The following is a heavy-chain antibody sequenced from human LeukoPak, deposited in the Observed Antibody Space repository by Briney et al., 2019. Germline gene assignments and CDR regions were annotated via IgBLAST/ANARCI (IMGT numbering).Heavy chain of an antibody. D-gene: IGHD2-2*02. CDR1: GGSISSYY. J-gene: IGHJ5*02. CDR2: TYTSGST. Sequence: SETLSLTCTVSGGSISSYYWSWIRQPAGKGLEWIGRTYTSGSTNYNPSLKSRVTMSVDTSKNQFSLKLSSVTAADTAVYYCARVYCSSTSCYTQGYWFDPWGQGTLVTVSS. CDR3: ARVYCSSTSCYTQGYWFDP. V-gene: IGHV4-4*07.